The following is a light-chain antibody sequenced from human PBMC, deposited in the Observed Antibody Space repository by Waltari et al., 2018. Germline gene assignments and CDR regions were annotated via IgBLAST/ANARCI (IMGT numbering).Light chain of an antibody. CDR2: DVS. J-gene: IGKJ1*01. V-gene: IGKV3-20*01. CDR3: RKYERLPAT. CDR1: QSIGRS. Sequence: EIVLTQSPGTLSLSPGERATLSCRASQSIGRSLVWYQQKPGQAPRLLIYDVSRRATGIPDRFSGSGYGTDFSLTISRLEPEDFAVYDCRKYERLPATFGQGTTVEIK.